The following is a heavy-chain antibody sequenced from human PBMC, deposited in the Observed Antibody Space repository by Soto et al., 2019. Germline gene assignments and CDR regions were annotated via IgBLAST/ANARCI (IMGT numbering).Heavy chain of an antibody. J-gene: IGHJ5*02. V-gene: IGHV1-2*02. Sequence: QVQLVQSGAEVKEPGASMKVSCKASGYTFTDHDINWVRQAPGQGPEYMGWIHTNSGDTKYVQRFQGSVIMTRDTSNNTAYMELSRLTSDDTAVYYCTRDSSTGTNSYKWFDPWGQGTLVTVSS. CDR2: IHTNSGDT. CDR1: GYTFTDHD. CDR3: TRDSSTGTNSYKWFDP. D-gene: IGHD1-1*01.